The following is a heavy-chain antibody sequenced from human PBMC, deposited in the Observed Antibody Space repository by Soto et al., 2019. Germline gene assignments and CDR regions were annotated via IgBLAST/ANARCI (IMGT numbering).Heavy chain of an antibody. Sequence: QVQLVQSGAEVKKPGASVKVSCKASGYTFTSYAMHWVRQAPGQRLEWMGWINAGNGNTKYSQKFQGRVTITRDTAASTAYIELSSLRSEDTAVYYCARGGSLYWYFDPWGRGTLVTVSS. CDR1: GYTFTSYA. V-gene: IGHV1-3*01. J-gene: IGHJ2*01. CDR2: INAGNGNT. CDR3: ARGGSLYWYFDP. D-gene: IGHD1-26*01.